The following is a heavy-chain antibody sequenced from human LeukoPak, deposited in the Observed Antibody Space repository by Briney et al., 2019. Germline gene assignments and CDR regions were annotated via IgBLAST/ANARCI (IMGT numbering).Heavy chain of an antibody. J-gene: IGHJ4*02. CDR2: ISGSGDST. D-gene: IGHD6-19*01. CDR3: ARVQKQWLGRDVPYYFDY. CDR1: GFTFSSYA. V-gene: IGHV3-23*01. Sequence: PGGSLRLSCAASGFTFSSYAMSWVRQAPGKGLEWVSAISGSGDSTYYADSVKGRFTISRDISKNTLYLQMNSLRAEDTAVYYCARVQKQWLGRDVPYYFDYWGQGTLVTVSS.